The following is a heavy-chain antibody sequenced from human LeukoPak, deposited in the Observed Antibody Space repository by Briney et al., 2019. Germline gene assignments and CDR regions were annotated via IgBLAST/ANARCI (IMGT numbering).Heavy chain of an antibody. CDR2: ISNSSGTT. J-gene: IGHJ6*02. Sequence: TGGSLRLSCAASGFTFNTYAMSWVRQAPGKGLEWVSYISNSSGTTYYADSVKGRFTISRDNAKNSLYLQMNSLRDEDTAVYYCARGGSGYGDYYYFYGMDVWGQGTTVTVSS. V-gene: IGHV3-48*02. CDR1: GFTFNTYA. D-gene: IGHD3-22*01. CDR3: ARGGSGYGDYYYFYGMDV.